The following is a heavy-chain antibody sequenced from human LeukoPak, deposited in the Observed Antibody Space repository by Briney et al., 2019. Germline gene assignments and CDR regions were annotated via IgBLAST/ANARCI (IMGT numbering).Heavy chain of an antibody. V-gene: IGHV3-23*01. D-gene: IGHD2-8*02. Sequence: GSLRLSCTASGFTLSSYEMTWIRQAPGKGLEWVSSIDYSGDTTYYADSVRGRFTISRDNSKSTLSLQMNSLRAEDTAIYYCATYRQVLLPFESWGQGTLVTVSS. CDR1: GFTLSSYE. CDR2: IDYSGDTT. J-gene: IGHJ4*02. CDR3: ATYRQVLLPFES.